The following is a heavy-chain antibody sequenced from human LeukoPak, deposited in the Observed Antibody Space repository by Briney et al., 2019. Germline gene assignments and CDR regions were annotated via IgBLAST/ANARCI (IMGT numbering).Heavy chain of an antibody. V-gene: IGHV4-34*01. CDR3: ERGRSPIDY. Sequence: PSETLSLTCAVYGGFFSGYYWSWIRQPPGKGLEWIGEINHSGSTNYNPSLKSRVTISVDTSKNQFSLKLSSVTAADTAVYYCERGRSPIDYRGQTTLVTVSS. CDR1: GGFFSGYY. J-gene: IGHJ4*02. CDR2: INHSGST.